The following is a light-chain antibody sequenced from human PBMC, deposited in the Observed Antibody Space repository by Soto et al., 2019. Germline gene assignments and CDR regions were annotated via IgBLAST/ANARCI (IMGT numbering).Light chain of an antibody. Sequence: PGERATLSCRTSQSVRNHLVWYQQKPGQAPRLLIYDAFIRATGIPARFSGSGSGTDFTLSISSLEPEDFAVYYCQHRAIWPISFGGGTKVEIK. V-gene: IGKV3-11*01. J-gene: IGKJ4*01. CDR2: DAF. CDR3: QHRAIWPIS. CDR1: QSVRNH.